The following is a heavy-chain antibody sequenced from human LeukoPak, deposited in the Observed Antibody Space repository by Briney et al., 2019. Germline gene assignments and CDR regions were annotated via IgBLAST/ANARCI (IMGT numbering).Heavy chain of an antibody. D-gene: IGHD3-3*01. V-gene: IGHV1-2*02. CDR2: IDPKSGGS. CDR1: GYTFTGHY. J-gene: IGHJ4*02. CDR3: ARGTPTTVFGVITMGCFDS. Sequence: ASVKVSCKASGYTFTGHYVDWIRQAPGQGLEWMGWIDPKSGGSEYAQKFQGRVTLTSDTSISTVYMELHSLRSDDTAVYYCARGTPTTVFGVITMGCFDSSGQRTLVTVSS.